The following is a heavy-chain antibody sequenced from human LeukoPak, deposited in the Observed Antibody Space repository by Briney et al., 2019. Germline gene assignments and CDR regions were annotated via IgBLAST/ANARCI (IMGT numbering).Heavy chain of an antibody. Sequence: GGSLRLSCAASGFTFSSYGVHWVRQAPGKGLEWVAFIRYDGSNKYYADSVKGRFTISRDNAKNSLYLQMNSLRAEDTAVYYCAREKSFLEWLSTGRRDGYYMDVWGKGTTVTVSS. V-gene: IGHV3-30*02. CDR2: IRYDGSNK. CDR1: GFTFSSYG. CDR3: AREKSFLEWLSTGRRDGYYMDV. D-gene: IGHD3-3*02. J-gene: IGHJ6*03.